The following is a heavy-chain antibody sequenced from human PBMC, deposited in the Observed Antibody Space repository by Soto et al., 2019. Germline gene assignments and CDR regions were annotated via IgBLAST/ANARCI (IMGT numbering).Heavy chain of an antibody. CDR3: ARGYYYDSSGYSLDFDY. D-gene: IGHD3-22*01. V-gene: IGHV4-59*01. Sequence: SETLSLTCTVSGGSISSYYWSSIRQPPGKGLEWIGYIYYSGSTNYNPSLKSRVTISVDTSKNQFSLKLSSVTAADTAVYYCARGYYYDSSGYSLDFDYWGQGPLVTVSS. CDR1: GGSISSYY. CDR2: IYYSGST. J-gene: IGHJ4*02.